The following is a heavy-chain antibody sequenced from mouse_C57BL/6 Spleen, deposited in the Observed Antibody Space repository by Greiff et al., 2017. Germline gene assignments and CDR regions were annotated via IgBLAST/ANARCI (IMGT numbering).Heavy chain of an antibody. CDR3: ARTAGDYDAWFAY. V-gene: IGHV2-6*03. CDR2: IWSDGST. J-gene: IGHJ3*01. CDR1: GFSLTSYG. D-gene: IGHD2-4*01. Sequence: VQVVESGPGLVAPSQSLSITCTVSGFSLTSYGVHWVRQPPGKGLEWLVVIWSDGSTTYNSALKSRLSISKDNSKSQVFLKMNSLQTDDTAMYYCARTAGDYDAWFAYWGQGTLVTVSA.